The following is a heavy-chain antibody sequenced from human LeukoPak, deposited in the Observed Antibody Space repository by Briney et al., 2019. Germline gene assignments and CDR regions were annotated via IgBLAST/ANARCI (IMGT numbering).Heavy chain of an antibody. Sequence: GSVKVSCKVSVYTLTELSIHWVRQAPGKGLEWMGGFDSEDGETIYAQDFKGRVTMTHDTFTDTAYMELSSLRSEDTAVYYCARGRYYYGSVQGPYYCDYWGQGTLVTVSS. CDR2: FDSEDGET. CDR3: ARGRYYYGSVQGPYYCDY. J-gene: IGHJ4*02. D-gene: IGHD3-10*01. CDR1: VYTLTELS. V-gene: IGHV1-24*01.